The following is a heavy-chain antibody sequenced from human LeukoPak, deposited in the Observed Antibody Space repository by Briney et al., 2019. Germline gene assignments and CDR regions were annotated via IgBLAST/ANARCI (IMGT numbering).Heavy chain of an antibody. CDR1: GYTSTSYA. CDR3: SRGGEGMVAPSY. Sequence: ASVKVSCMASGYTSTSYAMHWVRQAPGQGLEWMGWINTNTGNPTYAQGFTGRFVFSLGTSVSTAYLRISSLTAEDTAVYYCSRGGEGMVAPSYWGQGTLVTVSS. D-gene: IGHD1-26*01. CDR2: INTNTGNP. V-gene: IGHV7-4-1*02. J-gene: IGHJ4*02.